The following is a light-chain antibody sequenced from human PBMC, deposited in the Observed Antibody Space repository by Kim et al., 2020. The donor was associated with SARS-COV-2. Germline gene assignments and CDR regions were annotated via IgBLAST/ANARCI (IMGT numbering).Light chain of an antibody. V-gene: IGKV1-39*01. Sequence: DIQMTQSPSSLSAFVGDRVTITCRASQSISDYLNWYQHKPGKAPNPLIYAASTLQSGVPSRFAGSGSGTDFTLTITSLQPEDFATYCCQQTYTDTRTCGEGTKVDIK. J-gene: IGKJ4*01. CDR2: AAS. CDR3: QQTYTDTRT. CDR1: QSISDY.